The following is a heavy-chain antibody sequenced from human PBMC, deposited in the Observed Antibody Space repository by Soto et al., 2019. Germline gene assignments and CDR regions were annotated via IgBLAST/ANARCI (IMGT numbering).Heavy chain of an antibody. Sequence: SETLSLTCAVYGGSFSGYYWSWIRQPPGKGLEWIGEINHSGSTNYDPSLKSRVTISVDTSKNQFSLKLSSVTAADTAVYYCARSQRSGELRYYYFDYWGQGTLVTVSS. D-gene: IGHD1-26*01. CDR2: INHSGST. J-gene: IGHJ4*02. V-gene: IGHV4-34*01. CDR1: GGSFSGYY. CDR3: ARSQRSGELRYYYFDY.